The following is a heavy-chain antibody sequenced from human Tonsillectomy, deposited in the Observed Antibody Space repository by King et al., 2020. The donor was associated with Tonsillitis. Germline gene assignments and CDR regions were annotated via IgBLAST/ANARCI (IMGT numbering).Heavy chain of an antibody. D-gene: IGHD1-26*01. J-gene: IGHJ4*02. CDR3: SRDLGGSYKGVDY. CDR2: IRWNGGST. V-gene: IGHV3-20*04. Sequence: VQLVESGGGVIRPGGSLRLSCAASGFTFDDYGMSWVRQAPGRGLEWVSGIRWNGGSTGYADSVKGRFTITRDNAKNSLYLQMNNLSAEDTALYYCSRDLGGSYKGVDYWGQGNLVTVSS. CDR1: GFTFDDYG.